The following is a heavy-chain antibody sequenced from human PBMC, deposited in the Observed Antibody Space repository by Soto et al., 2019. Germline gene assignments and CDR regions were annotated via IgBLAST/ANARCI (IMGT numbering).Heavy chain of an antibody. CDR3: ARIGVGYVLKVVPAAMKDGWFDP. CDR2: IIPIFGTA. Sequence: ASVKVSCKASGGTFSSYAISWVRQAPGQGLEWMGGIIPIFGTANYAQKFQGRVTITADESTSTAYMELSSLRSEDTAVYYCARIGVGYVLKVVPAAMKDGWFDPWGQGTLVTVSS. CDR1: GGTFSSYA. J-gene: IGHJ5*02. V-gene: IGHV1-69*13. D-gene: IGHD2-2*01.